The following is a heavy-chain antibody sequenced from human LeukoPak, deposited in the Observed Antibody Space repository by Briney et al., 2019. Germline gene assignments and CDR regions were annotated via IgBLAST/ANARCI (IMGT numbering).Heavy chain of an antibody. V-gene: IGHV3-30-3*01. CDR3: ARPAADCGGDCYWAFDY. CDR1: GFTFSTYA. CDR2: ISKDGSKR. D-gene: IGHD2-21*01. Sequence: GGSLRLSCTASGFTFSTYAMHWVRQAPGKGLEWMTVISKDGSKRVSTDSVRGRFTISRDNAKNNLYLQMNSLRVEDTAVYYCARPAADCGGDCYWAFDYWGQGTLVTVSS. J-gene: IGHJ4*02.